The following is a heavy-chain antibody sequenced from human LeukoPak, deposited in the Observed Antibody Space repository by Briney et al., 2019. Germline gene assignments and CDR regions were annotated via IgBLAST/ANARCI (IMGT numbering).Heavy chain of an antibody. Sequence: GASVKVSCKASGYTFTGYYMHWVRQAPGQGLEWMGWINPNSGGTNYAQKFQGRVTMTRDTFISTAYMELSRLRSDDTAVYYCARVGCSGGSCYNWFDPWGQGTLVTVSS. CDR2: INPNSGGT. CDR3: ARVGCSGGSCYNWFDP. V-gene: IGHV1-2*02. D-gene: IGHD2-15*01. J-gene: IGHJ5*02. CDR1: GYTFTGYY.